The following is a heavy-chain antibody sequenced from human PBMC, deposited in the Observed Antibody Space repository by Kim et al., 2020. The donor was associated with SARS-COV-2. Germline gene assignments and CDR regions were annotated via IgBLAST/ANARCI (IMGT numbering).Heavy chain of an antibody. V-gene: IGHV3-21*01. J-gene: IGHJ4*02. D-gene: IGHD7-27*01. Sequence: GGSLRLSCAASGFTFSSYSMNWVRQAPGKGLEWVSSISSSSSYIYYADSVKGRFTISRDNAKNSLYLQMNSLRAEDTAVYYCARDLGTGDPVIDYWGQGTLVTVSS. CDR2: ISSSSSYI. CDR3: ARDLGTGDPVIDY. CDR1: GFTFSSYS.